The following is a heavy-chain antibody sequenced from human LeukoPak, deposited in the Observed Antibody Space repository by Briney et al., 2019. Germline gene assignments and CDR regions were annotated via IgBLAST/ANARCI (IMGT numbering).Heavy chain of an antibody. Sequence: AGGSLRLSCAASGFTFSSYSMNWVRQAPGKGLEWVSYISSSGSTIYYADSVKGRFTISRDNAKNSLYLQMNSLRAEDTAVYYCARDASNGYSYGYHFDYWGQGTLVTVSS. D-gene: IGHD5-18*01. V-gene: IGHV3-48*04. CDR3: ARDASNGYSYGYHFDY. J-gene: IGHJ4*02. CDR2: ISSSGSTI. CDR1: GFTFSSYS.